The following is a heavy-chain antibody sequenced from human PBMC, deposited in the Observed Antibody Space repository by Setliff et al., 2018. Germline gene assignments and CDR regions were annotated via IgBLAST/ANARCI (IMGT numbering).Heavy chain of an antibody. J-gene: IGHJ4*02. D-gene: IGHD1-1*01. CDR1: GGSFSGYY. V-gene: IGHV4-34*01. CDR2: TNHSGST. CDR3: ARVRNTQNGFFDY. Sequence: PSETLSLTCAVYGGSFSGYYWSWIRQPPGKGLEWIGETNHSGSTNYNPSLKSRVTISVDTSKNQFSLRLTSVTAADTAIYYCARVRNTQNGFFDYWSQGTLVTVSS.